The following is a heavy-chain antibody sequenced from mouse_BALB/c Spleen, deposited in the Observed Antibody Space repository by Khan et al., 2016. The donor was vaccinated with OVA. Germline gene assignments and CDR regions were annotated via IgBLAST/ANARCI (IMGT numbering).Heavy chain of an antibody. CDR1: GYSITSGYY. D-gene: IGHD3-1*01. Sequence: VQLQQSGPGLVKPSQSLSLTCSVTGYSITSGYYWNWIRQFPGNKLEWMGYISYDGSDNCNPSLKNRFSITRDTSKNKFFLKLRSVTTEDTATYYCARGARTTYDFDYWGQGTSLTVSS. J-gene: IGHJ2*03. CDR2: ISYDGSD. CDR3: ARGARTTYDFDY. V-gene: IGHV3-6*02.